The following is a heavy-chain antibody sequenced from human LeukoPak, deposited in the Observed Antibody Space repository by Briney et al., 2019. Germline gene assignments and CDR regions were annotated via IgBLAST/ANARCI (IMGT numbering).Heavy chain of an antibody. Sequence: GGSLRLSCADSGFTFSSYSMNWVRDAPGTGLEWVSYICSSSSYIYYADSVKGRFTISRDNAQKTLYLQMNSLRAEGTAVYYCAKDRSILVVVAAEGWGQGTLVTVSS. D-gene: IGHD2-15*01. V-gene: IGHV3-21*04. CDR1: GFTFSSYS. J-gene: IGHJ4*02. CDR2: ICSSSSYI. CDR3: AKDRSILVVVAAEG.